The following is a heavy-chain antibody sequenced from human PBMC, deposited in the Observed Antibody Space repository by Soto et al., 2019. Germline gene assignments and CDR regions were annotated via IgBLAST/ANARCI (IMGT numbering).Heavy chain of an antibody. Sequence: QVQLQESGPGLVEPSETLSLTCTVSGGSVTGHYWIWIRQPPGKGLEWIGYIYYSGGTNYNPSLKSLVTISVDTSKNQFSLKLSSVTAADTALYYCARVGSSGWSPDYWGQGTLVTVSS. CDR1: GGSVTGHY. CDR2: IYYSGGT. CDR3: ARVGSSGWSPDY. V-gene: IGHV4-59*02. D-gene: IGHD6-19*01. J-gene: IGHJ4*02.